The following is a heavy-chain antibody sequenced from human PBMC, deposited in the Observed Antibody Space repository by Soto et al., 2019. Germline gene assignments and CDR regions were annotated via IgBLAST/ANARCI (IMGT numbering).Heavy chain of an antibody. Sequence: PGGSLRLSCAASGFTFSDYYMSWIRQAPGKGLEYISYISSSSGSTNYADSVKGRFTISRDNAKNSLYLQMSSLRAEDTAVYYCARDRGGYDRLYYYHGMDVWGQGPTVTVSS. CDR2: ISSSSGST. CDR1: GFTFSDYY. D-gene: IGHD5-12*01. J-gene: IGHJ6*02. V-gene: IGHV3-11*05. CDR3: ARDRGGYDRLYYYHGMDV.